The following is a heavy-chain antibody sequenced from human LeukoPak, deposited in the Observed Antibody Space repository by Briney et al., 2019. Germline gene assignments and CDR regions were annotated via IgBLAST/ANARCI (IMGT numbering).Heavy chain of an antibody. CDR2: INPNSGGT. CDR3: ARVSPGTTDYFDY. Sequence: ASVKVSCKASGYTFTDYYMHWVRQAPGQGLEWVGWINPNSGGTNYAQKFQGRVTMTRDTSISTAYMELSRLRSDDTAVYYCARVSPGTTDYFDYWGQGTLVTVSS. D-gene: IGHD1-1*01. V-gene: IGHV1-2*02. CDR1: GYTFTDYY. J-gene: IGHJ4*02.